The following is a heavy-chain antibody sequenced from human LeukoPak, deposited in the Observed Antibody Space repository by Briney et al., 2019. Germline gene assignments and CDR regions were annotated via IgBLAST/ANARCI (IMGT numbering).Heavy chain of an antibody. D-gene: IGHD5-12*01. CDR3: PSGYSGYNPFDY. CDR2: IIPIFGTA. Sequence: SVKVSFKASGGTFSSHAFSWVRQAPGQGLEWMGGIIPIFGTANYAQKFQGRVTITADESTSTAYMELSSLRSEDTAVYYCPSGYSGYNPFDYWGQGTLVTVSS. V-gene: IGHV1-69*13. J-gene: IGHJ4*02. CDR1: GGTFSSHA.